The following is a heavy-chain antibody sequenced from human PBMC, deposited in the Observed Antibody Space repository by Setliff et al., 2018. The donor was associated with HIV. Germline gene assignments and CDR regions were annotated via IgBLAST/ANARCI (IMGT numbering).Heavy chain of an antibody. J-gene: IGHJ4*02. CDR2: VYNSGST. V-gene: IGHV4-39*01. D-gene: IGHD3-10*01. CDR1: GESIRTSSYY. CDR3: ARGTYGSGSYLDY. Sequence: SETLSLTCTVSGESIRTSSYYWSWIRQTPEKGLEWIGSVYNSGSTYSSPSLTSRVTISVDTSKNQFSLKLTSVTAADTAVYYCARGTYGSGSYLDYWGQGTLVTVSS.